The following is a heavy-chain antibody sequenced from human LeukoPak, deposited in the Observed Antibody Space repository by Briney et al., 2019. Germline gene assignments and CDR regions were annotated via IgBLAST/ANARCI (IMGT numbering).Heavy chain of an antibody. CDR2: IYHSGST. CDR1: GFIFSDYW. Sequence: GSLRLSCAASGFIFSDYWMSWVRQPPGKGLEWIGEIYHSGSTNYNPSLKSRVTISVDKSKNQFSLKLSSVTAADTAVYYCARDRSGYRDAFDIWGQGTMVTVSS. V-gene: IGHV4-4*02. J-gene: IGHJ3*02. CDR3: ARDRSGYRDAFDI. D-gene: IGHD3-22*01.